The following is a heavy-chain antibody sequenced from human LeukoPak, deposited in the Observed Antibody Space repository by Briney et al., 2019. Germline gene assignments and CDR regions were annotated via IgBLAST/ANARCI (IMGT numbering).Heavy chain of an antibody. V-gene: IGHV3-48*03. D-gene: IGHD4-23*01. CDR1: GFTFSSYE. Sequence: LAGGSLRLSCAASGFTFSSYEMNWVRQAPGKGLEWVSYISSSGSTIYYADSVKGRFTISRDNAKNSLYLQMNSLRAEDTAVYYCARGRTTVVYDAFDIWGQGTMVTVSS. J-gene: IGHJ3*02. CDR3: ARGRTTVVYDAFDI. CDR2: ISSSGSTI.